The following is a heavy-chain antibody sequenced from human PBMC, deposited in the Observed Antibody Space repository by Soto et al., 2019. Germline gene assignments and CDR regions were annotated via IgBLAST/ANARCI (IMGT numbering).Heavy chain of an antibody. J-gene: IGHJ4*02. CDR3: AKGPIFGVENIYGY. V-gene: IGHV3-23*01. D-gene: IGHD3-3*01. Sequence: GGSLRLSCAASGFTFSSYAMSWVRQAPGKGLEWVSGMSGSGGTAYYRDSGKGRFTISRDNSKQTLYLQMSSLRAEDTALYYCAKGPIFGVENIYGYWGQGTLVTVSS. CDR1: GFTFSSYA. CDR2: MSGSGGTA.